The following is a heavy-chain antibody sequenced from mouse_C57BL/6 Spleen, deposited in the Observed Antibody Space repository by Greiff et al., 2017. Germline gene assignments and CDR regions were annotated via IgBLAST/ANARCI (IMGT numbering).Heavy chain of an antibody. CDR3: ARVELRPLSYAMDY. CDR2: IYPYNGVS. CDR1: GYSFNGYY. D-gene: IGHD3-2*02. Sequence: EVRLQQSGPELVKPGASVKISCTASGYSFNGYYMHWVKQSHGNILDWIGYIYPYNGVSSYNQKFKGTATLTVDKSSSTAYMELRSLTSEDSAVYYCARVELRPLSYAMDYWGQGTSVTVSS. V-gene: IGHV1-31*01. J-gene: IGHJ4*01.